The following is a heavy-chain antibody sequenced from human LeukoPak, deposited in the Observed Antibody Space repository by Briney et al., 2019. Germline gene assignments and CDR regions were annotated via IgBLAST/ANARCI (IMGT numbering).Heavy chain of an antibody. Sequence: SLKLSCTASGFTFSSYAMSWVRQAPGQGLEWMSVIIPIFGTANYAQKFQGRGTITTDESTSTVYMELRSLRSEDTAVYYCATKGYSRSALVWDYYMDGWGKGTTVTGS. CDR1: GFTFSSYA. D-gene: IGHD6-13*01. CDR2: IIPIFGTA. J-gene: IGHJ6*03. CDR3: ATKGYSRSALVWDYYMDG. V-gene: IGHV1-69*05.